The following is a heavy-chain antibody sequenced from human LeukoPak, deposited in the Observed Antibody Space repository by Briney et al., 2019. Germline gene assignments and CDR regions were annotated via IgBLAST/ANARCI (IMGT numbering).Heavy chain of an antibody. CDR1: GFTFSDYY. D-gene: IGHD6-6*01. V-gene: IGHV3-11*01. CDR2: ISSGGGNTI. Sequence: GGSLRLSCTASGFTFSDYYMNWIRQAPGKGLEWVSYISSGGGNTIYYADSVKGRFTISRDNAKNSLYLQMNSLRAEDTAVYYCIAARPDYWGQGTLVTVSS. J-gene: IGHJ4*02. CDR3: IAARPDY.